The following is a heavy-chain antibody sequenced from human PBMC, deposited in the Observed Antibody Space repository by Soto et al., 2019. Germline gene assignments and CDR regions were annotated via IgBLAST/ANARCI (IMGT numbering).Heavy chain of an antibody. CDR2: ISGSGGST. Sequence: PGGSLRLSCAASGFTFSSYAMSWVRQAPGKGLERVSAISGSGGSTYYADSVKGRFTISRDNSKNTLYLQMNSLRAEDTGVYYCAKVRFRFLEWLSGALDAFDIWGQGTMVTVSS. J-gene: IGHJ3*02. CDR1: GFTFSSYA. CDR3: AKVRFRFLEWLSGALDAFDI. V-gene: IGHV3-23*01. D-gene: IGHD3-3*01.